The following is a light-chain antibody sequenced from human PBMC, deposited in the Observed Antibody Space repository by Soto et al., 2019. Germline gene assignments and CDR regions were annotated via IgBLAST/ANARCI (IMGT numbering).Light chain of an antibody. J-gene: IGKJ4*01. Sequence: EIVMTQSPATLSVSPGDRATLSCRASQSVSSSLAWYQQIPGQAPRLLIYDASTRATGIPARLGGSGSGTEFTLTISSLQSEDFAVDYCQQYNNWPPLTFGGGTKVELK. CDR3: QQYNNWPPLT. V-gene: IGKV3-15*01. CDR1: QSVSSS. CDR2: DAS.